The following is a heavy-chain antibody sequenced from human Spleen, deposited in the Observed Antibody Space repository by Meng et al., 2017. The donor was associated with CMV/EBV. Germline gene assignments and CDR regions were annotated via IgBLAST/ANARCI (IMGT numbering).Heavy chain of an antibody. V-gene: IGHV3-13*01. CDR1: GFTFSTYD. D-gene: IGHD3-10*01. Sequence: GESLKISCAASGFTFSTYDMHWVRQASGKGLEWVSGIGSAGETYYPGSVKGRFTISRENAKNSLYLQMNNLRAGDTAVYYCARGGPRGSGSYLYWGLGTLVTVSS. J-gene: IGHJ4*02. CDR3: ARGGPRGSGSYLY. CDR2: IGSAGET.